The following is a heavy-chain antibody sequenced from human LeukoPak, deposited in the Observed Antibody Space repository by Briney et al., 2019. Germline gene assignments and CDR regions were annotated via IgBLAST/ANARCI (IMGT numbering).Heavy chain of an antibody. CDR3: ARLSGRDYYFDY. V-gene: IGHV4-39*07. CDR1: GGSISSSGYY. J-gene: IGHJ4*02. CDR2: IYYSGST. D-gene: IGHD3-10*01. Sequence: SSETLSLTCTVSGGSISSSGYYWGWIRQPPGKGLEWIGSIYYSGSTYYNPSLKSRVTISLDTSKNQFSLKLSSVTAADTAVYYCARLSGRDYYFDYWGQGTLVTVSS.